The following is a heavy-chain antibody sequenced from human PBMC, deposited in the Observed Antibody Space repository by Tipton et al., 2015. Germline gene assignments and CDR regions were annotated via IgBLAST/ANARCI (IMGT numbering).Heavy chain of an antibody. Sequence: SLRLSCAASGFTFSTYGMHWVRQAPGKGLEWVAVIWYDGGNSHYADSVKGRFTISRDNSKNTLYLQMNSLRAEDTAVYYCAKDRSDEWELPYWGQGTLVTVSS. CDR1: GFTFSTYG. V-gene: IGHV3-33*06. D-gene: IGHD1-26*01. J-gene: IGHJ4*02. CDR3: AKDRSDEWELPY. CDR2: IWYDGGNS.